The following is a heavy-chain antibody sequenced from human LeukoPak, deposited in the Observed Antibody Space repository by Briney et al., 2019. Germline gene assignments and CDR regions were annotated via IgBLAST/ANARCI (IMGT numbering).Heavy chain of an antibody. CDR3: ARSGYFDWLLQRPYYFDY. V-gene: IGHV1-69*13. Sequence: GASVKVSCTASGYTFTSYGISWVRQAPGQGLEWMGGIIPIFGTANYAQKFQGRVTITADESTSTAYMELSSLRSEDTAVYYCARSGYFDWLLQRPYYFDYWGQGTLVTVSS. D-gene: IGHD3-9*01. CDR2: IIPIFGTA. J-gene: IGHJ4*02. CDR1: GYTFTSYG.